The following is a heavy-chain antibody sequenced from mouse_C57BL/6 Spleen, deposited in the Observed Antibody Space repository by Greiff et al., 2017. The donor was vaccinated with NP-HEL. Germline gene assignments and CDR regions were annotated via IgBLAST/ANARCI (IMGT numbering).Heavy chain of an antibody. Sequence: QVKLMESGPGLVQPSQSLSITCTVSGFSLTSYGVHWVRQSPGKGLEWLGVIWSGGSTDYNAAFISRLSISKDNSKSQVFFKMNSLQADDTAIYYCARYYGSSYYYAMDYWGQGTSVTVSS. CDR3: ARYYGSSYYYAMDY. CDR1: GFSLTSYG. CDR2: IWSGGST. V-gene: IGHV2-2*01. D-gene: IGHD1-1*01. J-gene: IGHJ4*01.